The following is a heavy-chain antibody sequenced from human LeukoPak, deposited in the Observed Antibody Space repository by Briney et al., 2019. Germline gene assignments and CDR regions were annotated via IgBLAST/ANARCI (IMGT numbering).Heavy chain of an antibody. V-gene: IGHV4-38-2*02. D-gene: IGHD3-22*01. J-gene: IGHJ3*02. Sequence: SETLSLTCTVSDYSINSGYFWGWIRQPPGKGLEWIGSIYHSGSTYYNPSLKSRVTISIDTSKNQFSLKLSSVTTADTAVYYCAGEDYFDTSGYASWRFDIWGQGTMVTVSS. CDR1: DYSINSGYF. CDR3: AGEDYFDTSGYASWRFDI. CDR2: IYHSGST.